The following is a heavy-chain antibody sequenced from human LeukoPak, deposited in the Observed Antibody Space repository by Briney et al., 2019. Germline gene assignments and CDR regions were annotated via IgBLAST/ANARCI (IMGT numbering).Heavy chain of an antibody. D-gene: IGHD3-3*01. CDR1: GRSISSYY. V-gene: IGHV4-59*07. CDR2: IYYSGST. Sequence: PSDTLSLTCTVSGRSISSYYWSWIRQPPGKGLEWIGYIYYSGSTKYNTSLKSRVAISVDTSKNQFSLKLSSVTAADTAVYYCARGATGGYDFWSGYYMSFDYWGQGTLVTVSS. CDR3: ARGATGGYDFWSGYYMSFDY. J-gene: IGHJ4*02.